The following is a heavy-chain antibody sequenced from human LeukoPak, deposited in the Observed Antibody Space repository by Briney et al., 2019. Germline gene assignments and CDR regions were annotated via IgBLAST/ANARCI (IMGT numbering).Heavy chain of an antibody. J-gene: IGHJ4*02. Sequence: MVLISAYNGNTNYAQTLQRRVTMTTHTSTSTAYMELRSLRSDDTAVYYCARTGGYSYGSDYWGQGTLVTVSS. CDR2: ISAYNGNT. CDR3: ARTGGYSYGSDY. V-gene: IGHV1-18*01. D-gene: IGHD5-18*01.